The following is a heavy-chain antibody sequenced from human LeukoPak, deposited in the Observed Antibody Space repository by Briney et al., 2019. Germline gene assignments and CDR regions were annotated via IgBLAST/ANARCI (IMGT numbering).Heavy chain of an antibody. CDR3: ANSIDFDYGDYYFDY. CDR1: GGSISTSDRY. Sequence: SETLSLTCTVSGGSISTSDRYWGWIRQPPGKGLEWIGSIYYSGITYRNPSLKSRVTISVDTSKNQFSLRLSSVTAADTAVYYCANSIDFDYGDYYFDYWGQGVLVTVSS. J-gene: IGHJ4*02. D-gene: IGHD4-17*01. CDR2: IYYSGIT. V-gene: IGHV4-39*01.